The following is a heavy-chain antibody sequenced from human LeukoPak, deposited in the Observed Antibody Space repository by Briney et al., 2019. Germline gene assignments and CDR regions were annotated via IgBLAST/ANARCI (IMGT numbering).Heavy chain of an antibody. CDR3: ARRIAAAGQYYFDY. CDR2: IYYSGST. Sequence: SETLSLTCTVSGGSISGSSYYWGWIRQPPGKGLEWIGSIYYSGSTYYNPSLKSRVTISVDTSKNQFSLKLSSVTAADTAVYYCARRIAAAGQYYFDYWGQGTLVTVSS. J-gene: IGHJ4*02. CDR1: GGSISGSSYY. D-gene: IGHD6-13*01. V-gene: IGHV4-39*01.